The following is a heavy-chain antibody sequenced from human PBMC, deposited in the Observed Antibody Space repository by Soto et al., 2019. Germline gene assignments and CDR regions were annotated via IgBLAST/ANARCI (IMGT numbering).Heavy chain of an antibody. CDR3: ARRMTAEGTGGVDY. D-gene: IGHD1-1*01. CDR1: GFSFSTYG. Sequence: QVQLVESGGGVVQPGRSLRLSCAASGFSFSTYGMHWVRQAPGKGLEWVATIWYDGSNKYYTDSVKGRFTISRDNSKNTLYLHMNSLRDEDTAIYFFARRMTAEGTGGVDYWGQGTLVTVSS. CDR2: IWYDGSNK. J-gene: IGHJ4*02. V-gene: IGHV3-33*01.